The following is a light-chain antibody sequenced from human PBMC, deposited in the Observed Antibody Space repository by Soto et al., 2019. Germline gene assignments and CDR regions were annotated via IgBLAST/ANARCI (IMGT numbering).Light chain of an antibody. CDR1: HSVSSSY. V-gene: IGKV3-20*01. Sequence: EIVLTHSPGTLSLSQGERASLSLRGSHSVSSSYLAWYQQKPGQAPTLLIYGASSRATGIPHTFSGSGSGTDFTLTISSLQPEDFAVYYCQQYGSSPPITFGQGTRLEI. CDR2: GAS. CDR3: QQYGSSPPIT. J-gene: IGKJ5*01.